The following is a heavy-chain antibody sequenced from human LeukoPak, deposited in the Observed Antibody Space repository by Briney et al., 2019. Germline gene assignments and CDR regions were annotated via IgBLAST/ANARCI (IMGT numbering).Heavy chain of an antibody. V-gene: IGHV4-38-2*01. D-gene: IGHD1-26*01. CDR2: IYHSGST. CDR3: ARVGSGATADY. CDR1: GYSISSGYY. Sequence: SETLSLTCAVSGYSISSGYYWGWIRQPPGKGLEWIGSIYHSGSTYYNPSLKSRVTISVDTSKNQFSLKLSSVTAADTAAYYCARVGSGATADYWGQGTLVTVSS. J-gene: IGHJ4*02.